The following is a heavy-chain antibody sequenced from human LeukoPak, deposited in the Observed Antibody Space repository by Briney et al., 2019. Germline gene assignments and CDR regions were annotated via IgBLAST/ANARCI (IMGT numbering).Heavy chain of an antibody. CDR3: ARGLYYGGAFDI. D-gene: IGHD4-23*01. CDR1: GGSFSGYY. CDR2: INHSGST. V-gene: IGHV4-34*01. J-gene: IGHJ3*02. Sequence: PSETLSLTCAVYGGSFSGYYWSWIRQPPGKGLEWIGEINHSGSTNYNPSLKSRVTISVDTSKNQFSLKLNSLTAADTAVYYCARGLYYGGAFDIWGQGTMVTVSS.